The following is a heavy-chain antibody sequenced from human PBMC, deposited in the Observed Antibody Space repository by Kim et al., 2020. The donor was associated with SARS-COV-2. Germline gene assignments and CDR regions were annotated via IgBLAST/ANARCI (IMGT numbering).Heavy chain of an antibody. Sequence: ASVKGRFTISRDESKSIAYLQMNSLKTEDTAVYYCTLTQDVLLWFGEPTSWGQGTLVTVSS. J-gene: IGHJ5*02. CDR3: TLTQDVLLWFGEPTS. D-gene: IGHD3-10*01. V-gene: IGHV3-49*02.